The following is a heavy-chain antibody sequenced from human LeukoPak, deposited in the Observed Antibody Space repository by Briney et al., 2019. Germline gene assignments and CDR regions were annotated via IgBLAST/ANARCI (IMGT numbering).Heavy chain of an antibody. CDR2: IRNDGSNK. J-gene: IGHJ6*03. D-gene: IGHD3-16*01. CDR1: GFTFSTYA. Sequence: GGSLRLSSAASGFTFSTYAMHWVRQAPGKGLEWVAFIRNDGSNKYHADSVKGRFTISRDNSNNTLYLQMNSLRAEDTAVYYCARVHYDTTGVPYYYFYYMDVWGKGTTVTISS. V-gene: IGHV3-30*02. CDR3: ARVHYDTTGVPYYYFYYMDV.